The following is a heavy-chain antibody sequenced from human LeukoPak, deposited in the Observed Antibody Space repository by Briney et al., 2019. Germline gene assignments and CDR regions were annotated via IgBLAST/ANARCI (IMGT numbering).Heavy chain of an antibody. CDR3: ARDVASLPFDY. V-gene: IGHV1-18*01. CDR2: ISAYNGNT. D-gene: IGHD2-21*01. CDR1: GYTFTSYG. J-gene: IGHJ4*02. Sequence: ASVKVSCKASGYTFTSYGISWVRQAPGQGLEWMGWISAYNGNTNYAQKLQGRVTMTTDTSTSTAYMELSSLRSEDTAVYYCARDVASLPFDYWGQGTLVTVSS.